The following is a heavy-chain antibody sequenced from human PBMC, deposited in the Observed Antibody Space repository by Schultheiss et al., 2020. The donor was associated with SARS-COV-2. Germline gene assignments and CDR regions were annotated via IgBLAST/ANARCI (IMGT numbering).Heavy chain of an antibody. CDR2: ISYDGYSQ. J-gene: IGHJ3*01. CDR3: ARGHSYEIFDL. V-gene: IGHV3-30-3*01. D-gene: IGHD3-16*01. CDR1: GFTFGSHA. Sequence: GGSLRLSCAASGFTFGSHAMQWVRQAPGKGLEWVAFISYDGYSQYYADHVRGRFTISRDKSRATVFLQMNGLTVEDTAMYFCARGHSYEIFDLWGQGTMVTVSS.